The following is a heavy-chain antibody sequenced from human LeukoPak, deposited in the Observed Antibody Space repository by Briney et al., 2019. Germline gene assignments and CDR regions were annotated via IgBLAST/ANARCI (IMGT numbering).Heavy chain of an antibody. V-gene: IGHV1-18*01. CDR3: ARDLRGGTIFGVVGYYYYYYGMDV. J-gene: IGHJ6*02. CDR2: ISAYNGNT. CDR1: GYTFTSYG. Sequence: ASVKVSCKASGYTFTSYGISWVRQAPGQGLEWMGWISAYNGNTNYAQKLQGRVTMTTDTSTSTAYMELRSLRSDDTAVYYCARDLRGGTIFGVVGYYYYYYGMDVWAKGPRSPSP. D-gene: IGHD3-3*01.